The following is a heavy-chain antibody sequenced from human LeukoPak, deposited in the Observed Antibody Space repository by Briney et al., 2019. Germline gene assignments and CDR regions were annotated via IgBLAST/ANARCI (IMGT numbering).Heavy chain of an antibody. CDR1: GFTFSSYS. V-gene: IGHV3-21*04. D-gene: IGHD3-3*01. J-gene: IGHJ6*03. Sequence: GGSLRLSCAASGFTFSSYSMNWVRQAPGKGLEWVSSISSSSSYIFYADLVKGRFSISRDNAKNSLYLQMNSLRAEHTALYYCARSRITIFGVVICYYYYYMDVWGKGATVTVSS. CDR2: ISSSSSYI. CDR3: ARSRITIFGVVICYYYYYMDV.